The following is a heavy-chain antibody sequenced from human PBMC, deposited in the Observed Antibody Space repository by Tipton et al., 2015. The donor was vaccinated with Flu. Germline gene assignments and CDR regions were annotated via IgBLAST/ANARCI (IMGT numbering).Heavy chain of an antibody. D-gene: IGHD2/OR15-2a*01. V-gene: IGHV4-59*12. CDR3: AREFSGWLDP. Sequence: TLSLTCTVSGGSMNNDYWSWIRQPPGKGLEYIGYIPYSGSTKSNPSLKSRVTISLDTSKNQFSLKLSSVTAADTAVYYCAREFSGWLDPWGQGTLVTVSS. CDR2: IPYSGST. J-gene: IGHJ5*02. CDR1: GGSMNNDY.